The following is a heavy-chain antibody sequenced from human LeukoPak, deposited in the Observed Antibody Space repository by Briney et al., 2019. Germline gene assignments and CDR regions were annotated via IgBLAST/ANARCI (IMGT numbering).Heavy chain of an antibody. Sequence: PSETLSLTCDVSGVSFSTYYGSWIRQSPEKGLEWIGEVNHSGYTNYNPSLKGRVTISVDTSKNQFSLKLSSVTAADTAVYYCARQLYGSDYWGQGTLVTVSS. J-gene: IGHJ4*02. CDR3: ARQLYGSDY. CDR1: GVSFSTYY. V-gene: IGHV4-34*01. D-gene: IGHD4-17*01. CDR2: VNHSGYT.